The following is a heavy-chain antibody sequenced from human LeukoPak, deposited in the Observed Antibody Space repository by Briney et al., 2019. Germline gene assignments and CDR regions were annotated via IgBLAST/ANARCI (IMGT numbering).Heavy chain of an antibody. Sequence: SETLSLTCAVYGGSFSGYYWSWIRQPPGKGLEWIGEINHSGSTNYNLSLKSRVTISVDTSKNQFSLKLSSVTAADTAVYYCARGRLRYFDWLLSPDFDYWGQGTLVTVSS. V-gene: IGHV4-34*01. CDR3: ARGRLRYFDWLLSPDFDY. CDR1: GGSFSGYY. J-gene: IGHJ4*02. CDR2: INHSGST. D-gene: IGHD3-9*01.